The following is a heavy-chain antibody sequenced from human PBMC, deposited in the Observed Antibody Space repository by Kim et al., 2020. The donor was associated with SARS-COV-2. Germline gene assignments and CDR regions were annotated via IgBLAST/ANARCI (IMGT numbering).Heavy chain of an antibody. V-gene: IGHV1-46*01. CDR2: K. Sequence: KSYAQKCHGRVSITRDTSTSTVYMELRSLRSEATAVYYCAREIRGSSFNYWGQGTLVTVSS. J-gene: IGHJ4*02. CDR3: AREIRGSSFNY. D-gene: IGHD6-6*01.